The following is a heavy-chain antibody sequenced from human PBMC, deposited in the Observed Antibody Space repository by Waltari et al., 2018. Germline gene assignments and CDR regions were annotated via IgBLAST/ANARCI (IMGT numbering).Heavy chain of an antibody. J-gene: IGHJ6*02. CDR3: AKDQCWNCYILDV. D-gene: IGHD1-7*01. CDR1: GVPFRSYG. Sequence: QVQLVESGGGVVQPGKYLRVSCEVSGVPFRSYGMHWGRPAPGKGLEWVAVISEDGSNEYYADSVKGRFTISRDNSDNTVYLQMNSLRPEDTAVYYCAKDQCWNCYILDVWGQGTTVTVS. CDR2: ISEDGSNE. V-gene: IGHV3-30*18.